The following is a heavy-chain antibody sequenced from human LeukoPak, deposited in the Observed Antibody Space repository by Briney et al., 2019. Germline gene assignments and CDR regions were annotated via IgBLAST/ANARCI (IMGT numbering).Heavy chain of an antibody. Sequence: SETLSLTCTVSGGSISSSSYYWGWIRQPPGKGLEWIGSIYYSGNTNYNPSLKSRVAISLDKSSNQFSLRLTSVTAADTAMYFCAREEMPGKFDYWGQGTLVTVSS. V-gene: IGHV4-39*07. D-gene: IGHD1-26*01. CDR1: GGSISSSSYY. CDR2: IYYSGNT. CDR3: AREEMPGKFDY. J-gene: IGHJ4*02.